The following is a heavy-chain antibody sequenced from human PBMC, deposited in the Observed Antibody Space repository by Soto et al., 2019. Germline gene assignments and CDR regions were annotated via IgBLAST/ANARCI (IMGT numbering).Heavy chain of an antibody. CDR1: GFTFNNYA. D-gene: IGHD3-10*01. CDR3: ANGRGGSGSLTPRIDF. V-gene: IGHV3-23*01. Sequence: EVQLLESGGGLVQPGGSLRLSCAASGFTFNNYAMTWVRQAPGKGLEWVSASSGGGDTTSYADSVKGRFTVSRDGSKNTLYLQMGSLRAADTALYYCANGRGGSGSLTPRIDFWGQATLVTVSS. J-gene: IGHJ4*02. CDR2: SSGGGDTT.